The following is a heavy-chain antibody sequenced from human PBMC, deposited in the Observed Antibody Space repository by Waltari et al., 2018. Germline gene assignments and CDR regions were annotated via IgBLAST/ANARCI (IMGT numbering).Heavy chain of an antibody. D-gene: IGHD1-26*01. CDR3: ARGRSARVGWELHRACDI. Sequence: EVQLVQSGAEVKKPGESLKISCKGSGYSFTSYWIGWVRQMPGKGLEWRGFIYPGDSETRYSPSFQGQVTISADKSISTAYLQWSSRKASDTAMYYCARGRSARVGWELHRACDIWGQGTMVTVSS. J-gene: IGHJ3*02. CDR2: IYPGDSET. CDR1: GYSFTSYW. V-gene: IGHV5-51*01.